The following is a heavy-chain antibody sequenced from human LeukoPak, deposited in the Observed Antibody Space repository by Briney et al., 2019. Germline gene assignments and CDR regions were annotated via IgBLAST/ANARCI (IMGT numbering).Heavy chain of an antibody. CDR1: GGSISSGGYY. CDR2: IYHSGST. J-gene: IGHJ3*02. V-gene: IGHV4-30-2*01. CDR3: ARVAIYYDSSGRLDAFDI. D-gene: IGHD3-22*01. Sequence: NPSQTLSLTCPGSGGSISSGGYYWSWIRHPPVKGLEWLGYIYHSGSTYYNPSLKSRVTISVDRSKNQFSLKLSSVTAADTAVYYCARVAIYYDSSGRLDAFDIWGQGTMVTVSS.